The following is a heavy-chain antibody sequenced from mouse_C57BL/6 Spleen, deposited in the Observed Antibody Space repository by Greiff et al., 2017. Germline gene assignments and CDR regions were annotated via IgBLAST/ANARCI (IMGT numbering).Heavy chain of an antibody. D-gene: IGHD1-1*01. CDR3: ARRYYGSSRYFDV. J-gene: IGHJ1*03. CDR1: GYTFTSYW. CDR2: IDPSDSET. V-gene: IGHV1-52*01. Sequence: QVQLKQPGAELVRPGSSVKLSCKASGYTFTSYWMHWVKQRPIQGLEWIGNIDPSDSETHYNQKFKDKATLTVDKSSSTAYRQLSSLTSEDSAVYYCARRYYGSSRYFDVWGTGTTVTVSS.